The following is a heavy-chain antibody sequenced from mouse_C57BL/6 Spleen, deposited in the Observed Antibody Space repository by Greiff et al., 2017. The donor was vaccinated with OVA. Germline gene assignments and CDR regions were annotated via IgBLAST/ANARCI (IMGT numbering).Heavy chain of an antibody. D-gene: IGHD1-1*01. CDR1: GFNIKDYY. Sequence: VQLKQSGAELVKPGASVKLSCTASGFNIKDYYMHWVKQRTEQGLEWIGRIDPEDGATKYAPKFQGKATITADTSSNTAYLQLSSLTSEDTAVYYCARYPDYYGSTAWFAYWGQGTLVTVSA. V-gene: IGHV14-2*01. J-gene: IGHJ3*01. CDR2: IDPEDGAT. CDR3: ARYPDYYGSTAWFAY.